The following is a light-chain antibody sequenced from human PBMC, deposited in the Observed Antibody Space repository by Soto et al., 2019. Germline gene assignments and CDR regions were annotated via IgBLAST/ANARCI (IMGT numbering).Light chain of an antibody. CDR1: QSVSIY. CDR3: QQRFTWPLT. Sequence: ENVLTQSPVTLSLSPGERATLSCRASQSVSIYLAWYQHRPGQAPRLLIYDASTRAPGIPARFSGSGSGIDFTLTISSLEPEDFAVYYCQQRFTWPLTFGGGTKVEIK. V-gene: IGKV3-11*01. CDR2: DAS. J-gene: IGKJ4*01.